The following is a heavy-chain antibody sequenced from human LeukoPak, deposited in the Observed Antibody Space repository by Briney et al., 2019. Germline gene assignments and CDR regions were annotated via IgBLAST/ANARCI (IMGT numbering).Heavy chain of an antibody. Sequence: SETLSLTCTVSGGSISSYSWSWIRQPPGKALEWIGYIYHSGSTNYNSSLKSRVTISVDTSKNQFSLNLSSVTAADTAVYYCARLRSSSWLLIDYWGQGTLVTVSS. V-gene: IGHV4-59*08. CDR1: GGSISSYS. D-gene: IGHD6-13*01. CDR3: ARLRSSSWLLIDY. CDR2: IYHSGST. J-gene: IGHJ4*02.